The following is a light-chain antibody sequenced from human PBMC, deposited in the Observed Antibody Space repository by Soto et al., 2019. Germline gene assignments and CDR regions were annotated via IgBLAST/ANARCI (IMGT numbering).Light chain of an antibody. Sequence: QSALTQPPSASGSPGQSVAISCTGTSSDVGGYNYVSWYQQHPGKAPKLMIYDVNKRPSGVPDRFSGSTSGNTASLTVSGLQAEDEADYYCSSYAGSSNVFGTGTQLTVL. J-gene: IGLJ1*01. V-gene: IGLV2-8*01. CDR2: DVN. CDR3: SSYAGSSNV. CDR1: SSDVGGYNY.